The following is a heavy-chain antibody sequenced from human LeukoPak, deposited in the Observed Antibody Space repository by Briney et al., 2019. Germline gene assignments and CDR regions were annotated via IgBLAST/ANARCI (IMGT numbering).Heavy chain of an antibody. CDR2: ICPGDSDT. Sequence: GESLKISCKGSGYSFTSYWIGWVRQMPGKGLEWMGIICPGDSDTRYSPSFQGQVTISADKSISTAYLQWSSLKASDTAVYYCARQSDSSGFDAFDIWGQGTMVTVSS. J-gene: IGHJ3*02. D-gene: IGHD6-19*01. V-gene: IGHV5-51*01. CDR1: GYSFTSYW. CDR3: ARQSDSSGFDAFDI.